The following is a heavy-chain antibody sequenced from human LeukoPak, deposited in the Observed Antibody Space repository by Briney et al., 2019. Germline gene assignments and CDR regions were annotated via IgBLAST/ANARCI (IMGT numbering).Heavy chain of an antibody. D-gene: IGHD3-3*01. CDR3: ARAVDIWSGYTQPNWFDP. CDR1: GFTFSSYA. Sequence: GGSLRLSCAASGFTFSSYAMRWVRQAPGKGLEWVSTMRTRGGSTYYADSVKGRFTISRDNSKNTLSLHMNSLRAEDTAVYYCARAVDIWSGYTQPNWFDPWGQGTLVTVSS. J-gene: IGHJ5*02. V-gene: IGHV3-23*01. CDR2: MRTRGGST.